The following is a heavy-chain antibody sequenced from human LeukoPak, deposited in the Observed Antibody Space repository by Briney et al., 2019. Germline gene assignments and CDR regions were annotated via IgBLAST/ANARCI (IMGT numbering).Heavy chain of an antibody. J-gene: IGHJ6*02. CDR2: INPNSGVT. V-gene: IGHV1-2*02. D-gene: IGHD3-10*01. CDR1: GFTFTEYY. Sequence: GASVKVSCKASGFTFTEYYMHWVRQAPGQGLEWMGWINPNSGVTDYAQKFQGRVTVTRDTSISTAYMDLSSLRSDDTAVYYCERGHYMVRGGNGMDVWGQGTTVTVSS. CDR3: ERGHYMVRGGNGMDV.